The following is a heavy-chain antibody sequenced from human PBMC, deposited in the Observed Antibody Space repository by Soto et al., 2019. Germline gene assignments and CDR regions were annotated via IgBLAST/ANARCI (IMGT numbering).Heavy chain of an antibody. Sequence: QVQLVQSGAEVKKPGSSVKVSCKASGGTFSSYAISWVRQAPGQGLEWMGGIIPIFGTANYAQKFQGRVTITADESTSTAYMELSSLRSEDTAVYYCASGTYYYDSSGYEVGGYYYYYGMDVWGQGTTVTVSS. D-gene: IGHD3-22*01. CDR1: GGTFSSYA. CDR2: IIPIFGTA. V-gene: IGHV1-69*12. CDR3: ASGTYYYDSSGYEVGGYYYYYGMDV. J-gene: IGHJ6*02.